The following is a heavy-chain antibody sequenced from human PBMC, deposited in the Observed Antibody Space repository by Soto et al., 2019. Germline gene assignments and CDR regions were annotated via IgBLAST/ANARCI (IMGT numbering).Heavy chain of an antibody. Sequence: WGALRLSCAASGFTFRDYYMSWIRQAPGKGLEWVSYISSSSSYTNYADSVKGRFTISRDNAKNSMYLQMNSLRAEDTAVYYCARARDKGGSLHQKYGMAVWGQGTTVTVSS. V-gene: IGHV3-11*06. D-gene: IGHD2-15*01. CDR1: GFTFRDYY. J-gene: IGHJ6*02. CDR2: ISSSSSYT. CDR3: ARARDKGGSLHQKYGMAV.